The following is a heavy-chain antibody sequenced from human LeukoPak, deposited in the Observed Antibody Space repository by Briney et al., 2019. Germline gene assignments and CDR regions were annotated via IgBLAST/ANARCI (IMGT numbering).Heavy chain of an antibody. D-gene: IGHD3-3*01. CDR1: GFTFSSYS. Sequence: GGFLRLSCAASGFTFSSYSMNWVRQAPGKGLEWVSAISGSGGSTYYADSVKGRFTISRDNSKNTLYLQMNSLRAEDTAVYYCASNDFWSGYYPYIVDYWGQGTLVTVSS. V-gene: IGHV3-23*01. J-gene: IGHJ4*02. CDR3: ASNDFWSGYYPYIVDY. CDR2: ISGSGGST.